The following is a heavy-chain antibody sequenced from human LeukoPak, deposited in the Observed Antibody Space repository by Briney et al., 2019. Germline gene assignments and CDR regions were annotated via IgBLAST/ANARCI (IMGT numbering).Heavy chain of an antibody. J-gene: IGHJ6*03. CDR1: GGSINSSSYY. V-gene: IGHV4-61*02. Sequence: PSETLSLTCTVSGGSINSSSYYWTWIRQPAGKGLEWIGRVYTSGSTNYKPSLRSRVTISLDASKNQLSLRLGSVTAADTAVYYCAREESDWSSLGYYYHYMDVWGKGTTVTISS. D-gene: IGHD3-9*01. CDR3: AREESDWSSLGYYYHYMDV. CDR2: VYTSGST.